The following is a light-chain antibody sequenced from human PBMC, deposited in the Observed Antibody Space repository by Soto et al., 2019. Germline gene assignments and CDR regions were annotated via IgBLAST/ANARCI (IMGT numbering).Light chain of an antibody. CDR2: EVN. J-gene: IGLJ2*01. V-gene: IGLV2-8*01. CDR3: SSYAGNNNLI. Sequence: QSALTQPPSASGSPGQSVTISCTGTSSDIGGDNYVSWYQHHPGKAPKLMIYEVNKRPSGVPDRFSGSKSGNTASLTVSGLQTEDEANYYCSSYAGNNNLIFGGGTKLTVL. CDR1: SSDIGGDNY.